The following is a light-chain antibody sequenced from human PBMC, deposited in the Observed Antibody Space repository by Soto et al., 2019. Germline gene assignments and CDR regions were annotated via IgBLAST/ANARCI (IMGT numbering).Light chain of an antibody. V-gene: IGKV3-20*01. CDR2: GAS. CDR1: QRVSSSY. Sequence: EIVLTQSPGTLSLSPGERATLSCRASQRVSSSYLAWYQQKPGQAPRLLIYGASSRATGIRDRFSGSGSGTDFTLTISRLEPEDFAVYFCQRYGSSPPFTFGQGTKVEI. J-gene: IGKJ2*01. CDR3: QRYGSSPPFT.